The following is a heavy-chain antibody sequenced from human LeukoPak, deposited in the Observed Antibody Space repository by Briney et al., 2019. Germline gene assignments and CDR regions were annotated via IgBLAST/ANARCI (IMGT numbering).Heavy chain of an antibody. D-gene: IGHD2-2*01. J-gene: IGHJ6*03. Sequence: PSETLSLTCTVSGGSISSSSYYWGWIRQPPGRGLEWIGSIYYSGSTYYNPSLKSRVTISVDTSKNQFSLKLSSVTAADTAVYYCARAVVPAAAIPGGTYYYYYYMDVWGKGTTVTVSS. V-gene: IGHV4-39*07. CDR1: GGSISSSSYY. CDR3: ARAVVPAAAIPGGTYYYYYYMDV. CDR2: IYYSGST.